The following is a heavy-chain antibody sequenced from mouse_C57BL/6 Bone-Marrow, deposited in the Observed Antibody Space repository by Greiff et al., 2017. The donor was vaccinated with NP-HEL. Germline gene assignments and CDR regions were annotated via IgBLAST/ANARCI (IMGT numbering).Heavy chain of an antibody. Sequence: EVKLVESGGGLVQPGGSLKLSCAASGFTFSDYYMYWVRQTPEKRLEWVAYISTGGGSTYYPDTVKGRFTISRDNAKNTLYLQMSRLKSEDTAMYYCARLGVVATRAMDYWGQGTSVTVSS. CDR2: ISTGGGST. V-gene: IGHV5-12*01. CDR1: GFTFSDYY. CDR3: ARLGVVATRAMDY. J-gene: IGHJ4*01. D-gene: IGHD1-1*01.